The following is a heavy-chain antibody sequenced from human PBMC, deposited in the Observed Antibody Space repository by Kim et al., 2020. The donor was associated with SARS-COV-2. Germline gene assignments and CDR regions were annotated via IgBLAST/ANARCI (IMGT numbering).Heavy chain of an antibody. V-gene: IGHV4-59*08. Sequence: SETLSLTCTVSGGSISSYYWSWIRQPPGKGLEWIGYIYYSGSTNYNPSLKSRVTISVDTSKNQFSLKLSSVTAADTAVYYCARWGLGPTKYSGSYLFDPWGQGTLVTVSS. D-gene: IGHD1-26*01. CDR2: IYYSGST. CDR1: GGSISSYY. CDR3: ARWGLGPTKYSGSYLFDP. J-gene: IGHJ5*02.